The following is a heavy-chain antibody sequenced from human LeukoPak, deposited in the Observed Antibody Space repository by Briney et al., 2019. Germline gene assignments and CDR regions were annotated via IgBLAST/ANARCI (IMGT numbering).Heavy chain of an antibody. D-gene: IGHD5-18*01. CDR3: ARVPGENSYGPFDY. CDR2: SNTDGSST. CDR1: GFTFSSHW. Sequence: GGSLRLSCAASGFTFSSHWMHWVRQAPGKGLVWVSRSNTDGSSTSYADSVKGRFTISRDNAKNTLYLQMNSLRADDTAVYFCARVPGENSYGPFDYWGQGTLVTVSS. V-gene: IGHV3-74*01. J-gene: IGHJ4*02.